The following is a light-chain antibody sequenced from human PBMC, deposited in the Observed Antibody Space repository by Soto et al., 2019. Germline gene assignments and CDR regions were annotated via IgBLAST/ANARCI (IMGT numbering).Light chain of an antibody. Sequence: DIQMTQYPASLSASVGDRVTISCRASQTISSYLNWYQQKPGKAPKLLIYRASSLQSGVPLRFSGSESETEFTLTISSLQPEDFATYYCQQSYRNWTFGQGTKVDIK. CDR3: QQSYRNWT. J-gene: IGKJ1*01. V-gene: IGKV1-39*01. CDR1: QTISSY. CDR2: RAS.